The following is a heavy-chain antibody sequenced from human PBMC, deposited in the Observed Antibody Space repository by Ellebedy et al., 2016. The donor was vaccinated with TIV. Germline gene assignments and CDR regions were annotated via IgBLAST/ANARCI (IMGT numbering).Heavy chain of an antibody. CDR3: ARADYGDYDNY. Sequence: GESLKISXAGSGFTFSTYSMNWVRQPPGKGLEWVSSISSKSSTIYYADSVKGRFTISRDNAKNSLYLQMNSLRAEDTAVYYCARADYGDYDNYWGQGILVTVSS. D-gene: IGHD4-17*01. J-gene: IGHJ4*02. CDR1: GFTFSTYS. CDR2: ISSKSSTI. V-gene: IGHV3-48*04.